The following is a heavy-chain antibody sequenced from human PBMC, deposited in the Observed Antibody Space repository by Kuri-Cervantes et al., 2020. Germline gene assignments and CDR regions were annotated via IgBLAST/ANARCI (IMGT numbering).Heavy chain of an antibody. D-gene: IGHD1-26*01. CDR1: GFTFSSYW. V-gene: IGHV3-7*03. CDR2: IKQDGSEK. J-gene: IGHJ6*02. CDR3: AKDYGSYYGGGRYYYYGMDV. Sequence: GESLKISCAASGFTFSSYWMSWVRQAPGKGLEWVANIKQDGSEKYYVDSVKGRFTISRDNAKNSLYLQMNSLRAEDTALYYCAKDYGSYYGGGRYYYYGMDVWGQGTTVTVSS.